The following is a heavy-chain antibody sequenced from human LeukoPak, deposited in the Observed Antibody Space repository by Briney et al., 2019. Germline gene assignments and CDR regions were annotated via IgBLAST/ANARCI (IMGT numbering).Heavy chain of an antibody. CDR2: VYSSGST. D-gene: IGHD7-27*01. CDR3: ARGANWVFDY. V-gene: IGHV4-59*11. CDR1: GASFSGHY. J-gene: IGHJ4*02. Sequence: SETLSLTCTVSGASFSGHYWIWIRQPPGRGLEWIGYVYSSGSTNYNPSLKSRVTMSVDTSKNQFSLKLSSVTAADTAVYYCARGANWVFDYWGQGTLVTVSS.